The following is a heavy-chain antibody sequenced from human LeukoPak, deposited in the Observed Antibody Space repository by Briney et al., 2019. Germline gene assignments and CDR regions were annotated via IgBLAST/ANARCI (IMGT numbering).Heavy chain of an antibody. Sequence: QTGGSLRLSCAVSGFTFDDYAMHWARQVPGKGLEWVSGINWNSDSIGYADSVKGRFTTSRDNAKNSLYLQMNSLRAEDTAFYYCAINGGGDSGYGNFDYWGQGTLVTVSS. D-gene: IGHD5-12*01. CDR1: GFTFDDYA. CDR3: AINGGGDSGYGNFDY. J-gene: IGHJ4*02. V-gene: IGHV3-9*01. CDR2: INWNSDSI.